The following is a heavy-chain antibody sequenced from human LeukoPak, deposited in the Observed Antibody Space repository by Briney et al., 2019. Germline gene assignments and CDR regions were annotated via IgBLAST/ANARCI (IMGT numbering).Heavy chain of an antibody. CDR3: ARATLQLASDY. V-gene: IGHV4-39*07. J-gene: IGHJ4*02. D-gene: IGHD6-6*01. CDR1: GGSISSSSYY. CDR2: IYYSGST. Sequence: PSETLSLTCTVSGGSISSSSYYWGWVRQPPGKGLEWIGSIYYSGSTYYNPSLKSRVTISVDTSKNQFSLKLSSVTAADTVVYYCARATLQLASDYWGQGTLVTVSS.